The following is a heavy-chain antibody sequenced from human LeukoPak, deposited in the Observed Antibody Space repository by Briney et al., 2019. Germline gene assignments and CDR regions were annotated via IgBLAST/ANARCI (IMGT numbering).Heavy chain of an antibody. Sequence: GGSLRLSCAASGFTVSSHWMHWVRQAPGKGLVWVSRINRDGSRIDHADSVRGRFTISRDNAKSTLYLQMNSLGVEDTAVYYCVRDFVGPDEYWGQGTQVTVSS. CDR2: INRDGSRI. CDR3: VRDFVGPDEY. J-gene: IGHJ4*02. D-gene: IGHD2-21*01. CDR1: GFTVSSHW. V-gene: IGHV3-74*01.